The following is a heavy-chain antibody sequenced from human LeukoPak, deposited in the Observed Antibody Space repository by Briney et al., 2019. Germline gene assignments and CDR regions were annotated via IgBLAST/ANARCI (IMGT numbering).Heavy chain of an antibody. D-gene: IGHD6-13*01. CDR1: GFSFSTYW. V-gene: IGHV3-7*01. CDR3: ARDPESSSLDL. Sequence: PGGSLRLSCAASGFSFSTYWMSWVRQTPEKGLEFVANIDQGGSVRNYMDFLKGRCTISRDNAKKSLYLEINSLRADDTAVYYCARDPESSSLDLWGRGALVTVSS. J-gene: IGHJ5*02. CDR2: IDQGGSVR.